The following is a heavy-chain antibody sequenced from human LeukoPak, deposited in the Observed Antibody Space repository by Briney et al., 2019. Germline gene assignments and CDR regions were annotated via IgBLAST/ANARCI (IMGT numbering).Heavy chain of an antibody. CDR3: ALQPRYFDWFLV. CDR2: IIPIFGTA. J-gene: IGHJ4*02. V-gene: IGHV1-69*01. D-gene: IGHD3-9*01. CDR1: GGTFSSCA. Sequence: SVKVSCKATGGTFSSCAINWVRQAPGQGLEWMGGIIPIFGTANYAQKFQGRVTITADESTSTAYMELSSLRSEDTAVYYCALQPRYFDWFLVWGQGTLVTVSS.